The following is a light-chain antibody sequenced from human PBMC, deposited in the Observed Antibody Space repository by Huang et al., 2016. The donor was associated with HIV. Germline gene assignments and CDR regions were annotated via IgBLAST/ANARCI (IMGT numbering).Light chain of an antibody. CDR1: QNINIH. Sequence: DIQMTQSPSSLSAFVGDSVTITCRASQNINIHLTWYQQKPGKAPKLLIYATSSLHSGVPSRFSGSGSGTDFTLTINSLQPEDSAIYSCQQSYSTPRVTFGPGTKINI. V-gene: IGKV1-39*01. CDR2: ATS. CDR3: QQSYSTPRVT. J-gene: IGKJ3*01.